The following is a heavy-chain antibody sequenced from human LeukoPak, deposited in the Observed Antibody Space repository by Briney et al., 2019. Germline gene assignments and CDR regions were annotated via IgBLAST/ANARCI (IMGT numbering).Heavy chain of an antibody. CDR2: TYYRSKWHY. CDR3: ARQSSTDYYYYGLNV. CDR1: GDRVSSNGAA. J-gene: IGHJ6*02. Sequence: SQTLSLTCVISGDRVSSNGAAWNWIRQSPSRGLEWLGRTYYRSKWHYDYAESVKRRITVNPDTSKNQFSLQLNSVTPEDTAVYYCARQSSTDYYYYGLNVWGQGTTVAVSS. V-gene: IGHV6-1*01. D-gene: IGHD1-1*01.